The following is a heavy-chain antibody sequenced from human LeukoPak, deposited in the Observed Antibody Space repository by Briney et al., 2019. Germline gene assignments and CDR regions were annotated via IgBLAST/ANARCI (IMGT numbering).Heavy chain of an antibody. D-gene: IGHD5-18*01. CDR2: IYYSGST. CDR1: GGSISSYY. CDR3: ARDRYSYGLGYLDY. Sequence: PSETLSLTCTVSGGSISSYYWSWIRQPPGKGLEWIGYIYYSGSTNYNPSLKSRVTISVDTSKNQFSLKLSSVTAADTAVYYCARDRYSYGLGYLDYWGQGTLVTVPS. V-gene: IGHV4-59*01. J-gene: IGHJ4*02.